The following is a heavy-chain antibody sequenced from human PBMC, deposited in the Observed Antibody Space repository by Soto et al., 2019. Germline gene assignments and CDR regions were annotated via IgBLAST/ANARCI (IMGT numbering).Heavy chain of an antibody. J-gene: IGHJ4*02. CDR1: GFTFSSYA. Sequence: EVQLLESGGGLVQPGGSLRLSCAASGFTFSSYAMSWVRQAPGRGLEWVSTISGSGGNTYYADSVKGRFTISRDNSKNTLDLQMNSLRAEDTAVYYCAKVRAAYYYGSGSYGVWGQGTLVTVSS. D-gene: IGHD3-10*01. V-gene: IGHV3-23*01. CDR2: ISGSGGNT. CDR3: AKVRAAYYYGSGSYGV.